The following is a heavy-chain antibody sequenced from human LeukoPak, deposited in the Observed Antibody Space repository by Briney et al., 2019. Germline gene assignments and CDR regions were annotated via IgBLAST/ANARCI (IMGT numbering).Heavy chain of an antibody. V-gene: IGHV1-69*13. CDR3: ARRVGTGSYYTSNWFDP. Sequence: GASVKVSCKASGYTFTSYGISWVRQAPGQGLEWMGGIIPIFGTANYAQKFQGRVTITADESTSTAYMELSSLRSEDTAVYYCARRVGTGSYYTSNWFDPWGQGTLVTVSS. J-gene: IGHJ5*02. CDR1: GYTFTSYG. D-gene: IGHD3-10*01. CDR2: IIPIFGTA.